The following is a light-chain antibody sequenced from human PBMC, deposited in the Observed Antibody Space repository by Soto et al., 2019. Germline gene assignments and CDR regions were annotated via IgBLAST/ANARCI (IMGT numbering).Light chain of an antibody. V-gene: IGLV2-8*01. CDR1: SSDVGGYTY. Sequence: ALAQPPSASGSPGQSVTISCTGTSSDVGGYTYVSWYQQHPGKAPKLIIYEVTKRPSGVPDRFSGSKSGSTASLTVSGLQAEDEADYYCSSYAGNNNVVFGGGTKVTVL. CDR2: EVT. CDR3: SSYAGNNNVV. J-gene: IGLJ2*01.